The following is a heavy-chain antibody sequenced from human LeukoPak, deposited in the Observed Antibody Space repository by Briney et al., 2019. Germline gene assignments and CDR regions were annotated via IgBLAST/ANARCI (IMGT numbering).Heavy chain of an antibody. Sequence: PSETLSLTCTVSGGSTSSSYYYWAWIRQPPGKGLECIGSIYYSGVTHYNPSLKSRVTISVDSSKNQFSLKLTSVTAADTAVYYCARQKFVVVTAIRIFDYWGQGTLVTVSS. J-gene: IGHJ4*02. CDR2: IYYSGVT. V-gene: IGHV4-39*01. CDR1: GGSTSSSYYY. CDR3: ARQKFVVVTAIRIFDY. D-gene: IGHD2-21*02.